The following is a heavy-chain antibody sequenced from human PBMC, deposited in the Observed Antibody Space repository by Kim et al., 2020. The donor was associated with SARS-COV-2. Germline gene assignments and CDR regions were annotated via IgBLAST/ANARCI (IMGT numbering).Heavy chain of an antibody. Sequence: ASVKVSCKASGFTLTTYEINWVRQATGQGLEWMGWMDPNSGRTGFAQKFQGRVTMTRNTSINTAYMELSSLRFEDTAVYYCAREVDNWDFDCWGQGTLVTVSS. V-gene: IGHV1-8*01. CDR1: GFTLTTYE. D-gene: IGHD1-26*01. CDR3: AREVDNWDFDC. J-gene: IGHJ4*02. CDR2: MDPNSGRT.